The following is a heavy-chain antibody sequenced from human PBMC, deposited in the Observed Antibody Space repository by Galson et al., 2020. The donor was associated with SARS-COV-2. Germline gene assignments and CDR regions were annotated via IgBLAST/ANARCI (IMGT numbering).Heavy chain of an antibody. D-gene: IGHD4-17*01. Sequence: TGGSLRLSCAASGFTFSDSTIHWVRQASGRGLEWVGRIRSKVNSYATAYAASLKGRFTISRDDSKNTAYLQMNSLKTEDTAVYYCTRVTTVVTWPFDCWGQGTLVTVSS. V-gene: IGHV3-73*01. CDR2: IRSKVNSYAT. CDR3: TRVTTVVTWPFDC. J-gene: IGHJ4*02. CDR1: GFTFSDST.